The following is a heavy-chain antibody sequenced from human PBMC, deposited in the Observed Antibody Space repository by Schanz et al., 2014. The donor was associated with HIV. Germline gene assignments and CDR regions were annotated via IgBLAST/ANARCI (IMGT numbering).Heavy chain of an antibody. J-gene: IGHJ5*02. CDR2: ISGSGGST. Sequence: EVQLVESGGGLVQPGGSLRLSCAASGFTFSSDAMSWVRQAPGTGLEWVSIISGSGGSTYYADSVKGRFTISRDNSKNTRYLQMNRLRAEDTAVYYCAKVRRLLTRWDWFDPWGQGTLVTVSS. V-gene: IGHV3-23*04. CDR3: AKVRRLLTRWDWFDP. CDR1: GFTFSSDA. D-gene: IGHD6-25*01.